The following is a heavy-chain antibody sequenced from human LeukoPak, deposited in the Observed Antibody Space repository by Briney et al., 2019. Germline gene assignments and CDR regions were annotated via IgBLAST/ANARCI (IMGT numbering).Heavy chain of an antibody. J-gene: IGHJ4*02. D-gene: IGHD3-3*01. V-gene: IGHV1-2*02. CDR1: GYTFTGYY. CDR2: INPNSGGT. Sequence: ASVKVSCKASGYTFTGYYMHWVRQAPGQGLEWMGWINPNSGGTNYAQKFQGRVTMTRDTSISTAYMELSRLRSDDTAVYYCARDPYDFWSGYYLYYFDYWGQGTLVTVSS. CDR3: ARDPYDFWSGYYLYYFDY.